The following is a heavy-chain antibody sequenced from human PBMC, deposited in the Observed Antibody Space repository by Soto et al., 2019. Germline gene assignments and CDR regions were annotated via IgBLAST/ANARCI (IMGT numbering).Heavy chain of an antibody. Sequence: EVQLLESGGGLVQPGGSLRLSCAASGFTFSSYAMSWVRQAPGKGLEWVSAISGSGGSTYYADSVKGRFTISRDNSKNTLYLQMNSLRAEDTAVYYCAKDMGPIIVLMVYVDWYFDLWGRGTLVTVSS. CDR2: ISGSGGST. D-gene: IGHD2-8*01. CDR3: AKDMGPIIVLMVYVDWYFDL. J-gene: IGHJ2*01. CDR1: GFTFSSYA. V-gene: IGHV3-23*01.